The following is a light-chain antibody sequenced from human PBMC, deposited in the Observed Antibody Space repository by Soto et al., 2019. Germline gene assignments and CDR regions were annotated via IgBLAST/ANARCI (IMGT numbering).Light chain of an antibody. J-gene: IGKJ4*01. CDR2: GAS. CDR3: QQYASSPLT. V-gene: IGKV3-20*01. CDR1: QSVTDNY. Sequence: EIVFTQSPGTLSLSPGEIATLSCRASQSVTDNYLAWYQQKPGQAPRLLIYGASNRATGIPDRFSGSGSGTDFTLTISRLEPEDFAVYYCQQYASSPLTFGGGTKV.